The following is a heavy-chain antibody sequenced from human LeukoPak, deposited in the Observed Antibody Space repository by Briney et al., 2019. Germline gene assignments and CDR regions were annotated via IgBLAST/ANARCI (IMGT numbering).Heavy chain of an antibody. V-gene: IGHV3-9*01. Sequence: TGGSLRLSCAASGFTFSSYWMSWVRQAPGKGLEWVSGISWNSGSIGYADSVKGRFTISRDNAKNSLYLQMNSLRAEDTALYYCAKDTGYYYDSSNYFTWGQGTLVTVSP. CDR2: ISWNSGSI. D-gene: IGHD3-22*01. J-gene: IGHJ5*02. CDR1: GFTFSSYW. CDR3: AKDTGYYYDSSNYFT.